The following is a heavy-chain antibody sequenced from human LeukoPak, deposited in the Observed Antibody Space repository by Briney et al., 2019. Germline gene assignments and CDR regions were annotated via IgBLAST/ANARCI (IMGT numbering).Heavy chain of an antibody. Sequence: ASVKVSCKASGYTFTSYGISWVRQAPGQGLEWMGWISAYNGNTNYAQKLQGRVTITTDTSTSTAYMALRSLRSDDTAVYYCARAPSYARYYDFWSGYYYFDYWGQGTLVTVSS. D-gene: IGHD3-3*01. J-gene: IGHJ4*02. V-gene: IGHV1-18*01. CDR3: ARAPSYARYYDFWSGYYYFDY. CDR2: ISAYNGNT. CDR1: GYTFTSYG.